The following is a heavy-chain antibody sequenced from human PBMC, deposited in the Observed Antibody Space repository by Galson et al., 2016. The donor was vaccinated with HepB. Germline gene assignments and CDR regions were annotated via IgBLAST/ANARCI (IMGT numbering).Heavy chain of an antibody. J-gene: IGHJ6*02. V-gene: IGHV4-39*01. CDR3: ARAGPNWVHHYYGLDA. D-gene: IGHD2-8*01. Sequence: SETLSLTCTVSGGSVSNNNNYWGWIRQPPGKGLEWIGIVYYSRNTYSKPSLESLVTVPVDRSKNQFSLTLTSVTAADTAGYYCARAGPNWVHHYYGLDAWGHGTTVTVSS. CDR2: VYYSRNT. CDR1: GGSVSNNNNY.